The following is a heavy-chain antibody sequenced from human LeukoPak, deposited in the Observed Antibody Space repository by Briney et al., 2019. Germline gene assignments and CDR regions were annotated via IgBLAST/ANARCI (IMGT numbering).Heavy chain of an antibody. V-gene: IGHV3-7*05. D-gene: IGHD5-24*01. CDR3: ARDTGYNTFDY. J-gene: IGHJ4*02. Sequence: GGSLRLSCAASGFTFSNYWMSWVRQAPGKGLEWVANIKEDGSDKYYVDSVKGRFTISRDNAKNSRYLQMNSLRAEDTAVYYWARDTGYNTFDYWGQGTLVTVSS. CDR1: GFTFSNYW. CDR2: IKEDGSDK.